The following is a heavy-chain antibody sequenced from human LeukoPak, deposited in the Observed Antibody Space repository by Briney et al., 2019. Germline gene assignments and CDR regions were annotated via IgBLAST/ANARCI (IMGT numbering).Heavy chain of an antibody. D-gene: IGHD6-19*01. V-gene: IGHV4-39*07. CDR1: GGSISSSSYC. J-gene: IGHJ4*02. CDR3: ASPRVSGWIEEYYFDY. CDR2: IYYSGST. Sequence: SETLSLTCAVSGGSISSSSYCWGWIRQPPGKELEWIGSIYYSGSTYYNPSLKSRVTISVDTSKNQFSLKLSSVTAADTAVYYCASPRVSGWIEEYYFDYWGQGTLVTVSS.